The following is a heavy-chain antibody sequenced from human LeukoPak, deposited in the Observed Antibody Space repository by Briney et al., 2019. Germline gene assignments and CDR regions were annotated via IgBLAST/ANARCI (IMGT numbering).Heavy chain of an antibody. V-gene: IGHV4-59*01. CDR3: ARGGGYGDSGDY. CDR2: ICYSGST. CDR1: GGSISGYY. J-gene: IGHJ4*02. D-gene: IGHD4-17*01. Sequence: SETLSLTCTVSGGSISGYYWSWIRQPPGKGLEWIGYICYSGSTNYNPSLKSRVTISVDTSKNQFSLKLSSVTAADTAVYYCARGGGYGDSGDYWGQGTLVTVSS.